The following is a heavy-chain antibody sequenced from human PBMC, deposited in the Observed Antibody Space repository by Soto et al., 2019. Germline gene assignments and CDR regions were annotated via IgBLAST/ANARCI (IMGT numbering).Heavy chain of an antibody. J-gene: IGHJ6*02. CDR1: GGSISSYY. Sequence: SETLSLTCTVSGGSISSYYCSWIRQPPGKGLEWIGYIYYSGSTNYNPSLKSRVTISVDTSKNQFSLKLSSVTAADTAVYYCARSPAAVLNYYSYYGMDVWGQGTTVTVSS. V-gene: IGHV4-59*01. CDR2: IYYSGST. CDR3: ARSPAAVLNYYSYYGMDV. D-gene: IGHD6-13*01.